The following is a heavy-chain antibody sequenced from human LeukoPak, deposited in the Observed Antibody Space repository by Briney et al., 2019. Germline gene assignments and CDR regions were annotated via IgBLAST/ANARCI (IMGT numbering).Heavy chain of an antibody. CDR2: IYPVDSDT. Sequence: GESLKISCKGSGYSFSSYWIGWVRQMPGKGLEWMGTIYPVDSDTRYSPPFQGQVTISVDKSINTAYLQWSSLKASDTAMYYCARRSSQNYDSSGYYGMDVWGQGTTVTVSS. V-gene: IGHV5-51*01. J-gene: IGHJ6*02. D-gene: IGHD3-22*01. CDR1: GYSFSSYW. CDR3: ARRSSQNYDSSGYYGMDV.